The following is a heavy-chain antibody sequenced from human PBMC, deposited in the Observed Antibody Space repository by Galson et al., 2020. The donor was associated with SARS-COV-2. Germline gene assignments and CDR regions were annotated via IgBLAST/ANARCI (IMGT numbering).Heavy chain of an antibody. CDR3: AKDVYDGSGYSPGADY. CDR1: GFTFGNYP. Sequence: GGSLRLSCAASGFTFGNYPMHWVLQGPGKGLDWVASISWNSEFIGYADSVRGRFTISRDNAKNSLYLQMSSLTAEDTALYYCAKDVYDGSGYSPGADYWGQGALVTVSS. CDR2: ISWNSEFI. J-gene: IGHJ4*02. V-gene: IGHV3-9*01. D-gene: IGHD3-22*01.